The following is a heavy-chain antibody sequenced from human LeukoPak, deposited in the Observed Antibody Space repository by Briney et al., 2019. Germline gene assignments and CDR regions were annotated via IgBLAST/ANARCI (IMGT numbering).Heavy chain of an antibody. V-gene: IGHV1-2*06. CDR3: GRDRGGYCSRANCRAGWFDP. D-gene: IGHD2-2*01. J-gene: IGHJ5*02. CDR1: EYTFTGYY. CDR2: INPNSGGT. Sequence: GASVKVSCKASEYTFTGYYMHWVRQAPGQGLEWMGRINPNSGGTDYAQKFQGRVTMTRDTSISTAYMELSRLRSDDTAVYYCGRDRGGYCSRANCRAGWFDPWGQGTLVTVSS.